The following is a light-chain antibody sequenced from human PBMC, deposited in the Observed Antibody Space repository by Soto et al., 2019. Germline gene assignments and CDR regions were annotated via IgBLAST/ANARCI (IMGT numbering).Light chain of an antibody. Sequence: DIVLTQSPDTLSLSPGERATLSCRASQTVTSGYLAWYQQKPGQAPRLLIYGVSTGATGIPDRFSGSGSGTDFTLTISRLEPEDFAVYYCQQRSNWPSITFGQGTRLEI. J-gene: IGKJ5*01. V-gene: IGKV3D-20*02. CDR2: GVS. CDR3: QQRSNWPSIT. CDR1: QTVTSGY.